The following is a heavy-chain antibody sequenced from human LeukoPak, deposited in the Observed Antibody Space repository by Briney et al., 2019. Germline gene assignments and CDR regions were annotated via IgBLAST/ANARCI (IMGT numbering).Heavy chain of an antibody. CDR2: ISPSGGGT. Sequence: GGSLRLSCAASGFTFSSYGMSWVRHAPVKGLEWVSAISPSGGGTYYADSVKGRFTTSRDNSKNTLFLQLNNLRPEDTAVYYCAKEVPYTSGSHGRFDPWGQGTLVTVSS. V-gene: IGHV3-23*01. J-gene: IGHJ5*02. CDR3: AKEVPYTSGSHGRFDP. CDR1: GFTFSSYG. D-gene: IGHD3-10*01.